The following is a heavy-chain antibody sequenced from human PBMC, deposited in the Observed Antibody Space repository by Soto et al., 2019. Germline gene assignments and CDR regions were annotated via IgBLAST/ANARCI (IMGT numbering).Heavy chain of an antibody. V-gene: IGHV3-48*03. Sequence: EVQLVESGGGLVQPGGSLRLSCAASGFTFSSYEMNWVRQAPGKGLEWVSYISVGGTIYYADSVKGRFTISRDNAKNSLYLQMNSLRAEGTAVYYCARDAPSADFWSGYSYGMDVWGQGTTVTVSS. CDR2: ISVGGTI. CDR1: GFTFSSYE. CDR3: ARDAPSADFWSGYSYGMDV. J-gene: IGHJ6*02. D-gene: IGHD3-3*01.